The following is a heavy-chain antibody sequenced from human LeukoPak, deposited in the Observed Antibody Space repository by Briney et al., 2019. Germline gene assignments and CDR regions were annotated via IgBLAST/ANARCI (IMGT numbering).Heavy chain of an antibody. CDR2: INHSGST. CDR3: ANLEFKCSGGSCYWVFQH. V-gene: IGHV4-30-2*01. CDR1: GGSISSGGYS. J-gene: IGHJ1*01. Sequence: SETLSLTCAVSGGSISSGGYSWSWIRQPPGKGLEWIGEINHSGSTNYNPSLKSRVTISVDTSKNQFSLKLSSVTAADTAVYYCANLEFKCSGGSCYWVFQHWGQGTLVTVSS. D-gene: IGHD2-15*01.